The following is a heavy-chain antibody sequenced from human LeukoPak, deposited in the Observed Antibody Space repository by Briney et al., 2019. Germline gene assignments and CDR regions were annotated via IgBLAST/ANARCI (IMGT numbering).Heavy chain of an antibody. V-gene: IGHV1-2*06. CDR3: ARSAENCNNGVCFTDYYMDV. Sequence: ASVKVSCKASGYTFTGYYMHWVRQAPGQGLEWMGRNNPNSGDTNYAQNFQGRVTMTRDTSITTAYMELSSLTSDDTAVYFCARSAENCNNGVCFTDYYMDVWGKGTTVTVSS. CDR2: NNPNSGDT. J-gene: IGHJ6*03. D-gene: IGHD2-8*01. CDR1: GYTFTGYY.